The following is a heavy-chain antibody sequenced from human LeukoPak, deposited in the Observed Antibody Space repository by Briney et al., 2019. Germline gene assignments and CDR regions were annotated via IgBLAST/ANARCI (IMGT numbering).Heavy chain of an antibody. Sequence: GGSLRLSCAASGFTFDDYAMHWVRQAPGKGLEWVSGINWNSGSIDYAGSVKGRFTISRDNAMNSLYLQMNSLRAEDTAVYYCARSFKVEMATIVPFDYWGQGTLVTVSS. D-gene: IGHD5-24*01. CDR3: ARSFKVEMATIVPFDY. V-gene: IGHV3-9*01. J-gene: IGHJ4*02. CDR1: GFTFDDYA. CDR2: INWNSGSI.